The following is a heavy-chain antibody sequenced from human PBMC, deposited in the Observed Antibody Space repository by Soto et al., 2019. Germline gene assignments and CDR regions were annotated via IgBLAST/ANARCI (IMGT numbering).Heavy chain of an antibody. Sequence: ASVKVSCKASGYTFTGYAMNWVRQAPGQGLEWMGWINTNTGNPTYAQGFTGRFVFSLDTSVSTAYLQICSLKAEDTAVYYCARDIAVAGPDFDYWGQGTLVTVSS. CDR1: GYTFTGYA. CDR3: ARDIAVAGPDFDY. J-gene: IGHJ4*02. CDR2: INTNTGNP. D-gene: IGHD6-19*01. V-gene: IGHV7-4-1*01.